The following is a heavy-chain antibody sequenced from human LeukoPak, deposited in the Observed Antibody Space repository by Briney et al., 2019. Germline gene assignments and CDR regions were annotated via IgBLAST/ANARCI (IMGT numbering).Heavy chain of an antibody. CDR2: ISSSGDST. J-gene: IGHJ4*02. V-gene: IGHV3-23*01. D-gene: IGHD2-8*01. CDR1: GFTFSRYA. CDR3: ARDTKDY. Sequence: GGSLRLSCAASGFTFSRYAMSWVRQAPGKGLEWVSGISSSGDSTYYADSVKGRRFTISRDNAKNSLYLHMNSLRAEDTAFYFCARDTKDYWGQGTLVTVSS.